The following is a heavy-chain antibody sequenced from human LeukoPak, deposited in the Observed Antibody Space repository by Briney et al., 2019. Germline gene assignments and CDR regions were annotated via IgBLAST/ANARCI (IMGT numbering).Heavy chain of an antibody. D-gene: IGHD6-19*01. CDR3: AKDSSSSGWASTTDY. CDR2: ISSSGHST. Sequence: PGGSLRLSCAASGFTFTDYAMSWVRQVPGKGLEWVSTISSSGHSTYYTDSVKGRFTVPRDNSENTVFLQMNSLRAEDTAIYNCAKDSSSSGWASTTDYWGQGTLVTVSS. CDR1: GFTFTDYA. J-gene: IGHJ4*02. V-gene: IGHV3-23*01.